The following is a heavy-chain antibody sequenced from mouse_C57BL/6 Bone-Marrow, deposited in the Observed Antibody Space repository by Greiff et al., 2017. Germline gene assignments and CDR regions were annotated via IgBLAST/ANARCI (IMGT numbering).Heavy chain of an antibody. J-gene: IGHJ1*03. V-gene: IGHV1-84*01. CDR1: GYTFTDYY. Sequence: VQLQQSGPELVKPGASVKISCKASGYTFTDYYITWVKQRPGQGLSLIGWIYPGSGNTKYTEKFKGKATLTVDTSSSTAYMQLSSLTSEDSAVYFCARLTQYFDVWGTGTTVTVSS. CDR2: IYPGSGNT. CDR3: ARLTQYFDV.